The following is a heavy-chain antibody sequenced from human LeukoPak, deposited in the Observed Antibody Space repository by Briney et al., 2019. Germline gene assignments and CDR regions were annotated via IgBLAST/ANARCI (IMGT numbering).Heavy chain of an antibody. J-gene: IGHJ5*02. V-gene: IGHV4-34*01. CDR2: INHSGNT. CDR3: VTEPGYCTGGRCYGGWFDP. Sequence: SETLSLTCAVYGGSFSGYYWSWIRQAPGKGLEWIGEINHSGNTNYNPSLKSRVTISLDTSKNQFSLKLNSVTAADTAVYYCVTEPGYCTGGRCYGGWFDPWGQGTLVTDSS. D-gene: IGHD2-15*01. CDR1: GGSFSGYY.